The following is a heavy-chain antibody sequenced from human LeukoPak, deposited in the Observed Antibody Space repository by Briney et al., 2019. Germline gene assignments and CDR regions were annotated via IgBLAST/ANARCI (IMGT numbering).Heavy chain of an antibody. D-gene: IGHD3-10*01. CDR2: ISWNSGSI. J-gene: IGHJ4*02. V-gene: IGHV3-9*01. CDR1: GFTFDDYA. CDR3: AEDKSLWFGEYYFDY. Sequence: PGRSLRLSCAASGFTFDDYAMHWVRQAPGKGLEWVSGISWNSGSIGYADSVKGRFTISRDNAKNSLYLQMNSLRAEDTPLYYCAEDKSLWFGEYYFDYWGQGTLVTVSS.